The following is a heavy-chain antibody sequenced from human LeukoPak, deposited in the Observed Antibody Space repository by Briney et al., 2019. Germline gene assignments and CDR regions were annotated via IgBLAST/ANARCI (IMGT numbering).Heavy chain of an antibody. V-gene: IGHV3-23*01. CDR1: GFTFSSYA. Sequence: GGSLRLSCVASGFTFSSYAMSWVRKAPGKGLECVSLISTSSRTHYADSMKGRFTISRDNSRNTLYLQINSLRAQDTAVYYCAKDLDSTGSWPPEYFQHWGQGSLVTVSS. CDR2: ISTSSRT. CDR3: AKDLDSTGSWPPEYFQH. D-gene: IGHD3-22*01. J-gene: IGHJ1*01.